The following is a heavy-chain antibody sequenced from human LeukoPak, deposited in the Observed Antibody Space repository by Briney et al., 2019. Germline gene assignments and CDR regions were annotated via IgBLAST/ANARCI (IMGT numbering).Heavy chain of an antibody. J-gene: IGHJ4*02. V-gene: IGHV3-74*01. Sequence: HSGGSLRLSCAASGFTLSSYWMHWVRQVPGKGLVWVSRIDTDVSRTNYADSVKGRFTISRDNAKNTLYLQMNSLRAEDTAVYYCARGLLGIDFWGQGTLVTVSS. D-gene: IGHD2-8*02. CDR3: ARGLLGIDF. CDR1: GFTLSSYW. CDR2: IDTDVSRT.